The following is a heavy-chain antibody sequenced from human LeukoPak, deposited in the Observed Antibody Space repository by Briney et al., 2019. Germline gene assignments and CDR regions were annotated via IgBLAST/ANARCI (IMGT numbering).Heavy chain of an antibody. J-gene: IGHJ5*02. V-gene: IGHV1-8*01. CDR2: MYPNSGNT. D-gene: IGHD2-15*01. Sequence: GASVKVSCKASGYTFTSYDINWVRQATGQGLEWMGWMYPNSGNTGYAQKFQGRVTMTRNTSISTAYMELSSLRSEDTAVHYCARVRPVYCSGGSCAYIWFDPWGQGTPVTVSS. CDR1: GYTFTSYD. CDR3: ARVRPVYCSGGSCAYIWFDP.